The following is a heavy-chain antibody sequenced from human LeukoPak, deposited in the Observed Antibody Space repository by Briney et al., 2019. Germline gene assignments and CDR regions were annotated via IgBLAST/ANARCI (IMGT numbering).Heavy chain of an antibody. CDR1: GFTFSNAW. CDR3: TTWVYYGSGGDY. Sequence: KAGGSLRLSCAASGFTFSNAWMSWVRQAPGKGLEWVGRIKSKTDGGTTDYAAPVKGRFTISRDDSKDTPYLQMNSLKTEDTAVYYCTTWVYYGSGGDYWGQGTLVTVSS. D-gene: IGHD3-10*01. J-gene: IGHJ4*02. CDR2: IKSKTDGGTT. V-gene: IGHV3-15*01.